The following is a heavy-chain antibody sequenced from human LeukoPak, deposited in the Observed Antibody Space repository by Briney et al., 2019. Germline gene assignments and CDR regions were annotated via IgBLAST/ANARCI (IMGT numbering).Heavy chain of an antibody. CDR1: GFTSGVYA. D-gene: IGHD5-18*01. CDR3: ARDLAYSRLDY. V-gene: IGHV3-23*01. Sequence: PGGSLRLSCVASGFTSGVYAMSWVRQAPGKGLEWVSAFSGGGDSFYADSVRGRFSVSADKSKNILYLQMNSLRVEDTAFYYCARDLAYSRLDYWGQGMLVTVSS. CDR2: FSGGGDS. J-gene: IGHJ4*02.